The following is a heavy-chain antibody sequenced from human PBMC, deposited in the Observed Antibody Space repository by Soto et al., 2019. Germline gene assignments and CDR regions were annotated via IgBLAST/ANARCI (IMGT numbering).Heavy chain of an antibody. CDR3: AGGGVRGVITRTRDYYGMDV. J-gene: IGHJ6*02. Sequence: GASVKVSCKASGGTFSSYTISWVRQMPGKGLEWMGIIYPGDSDTRYSPSFQGQVTISADKSISTAYLQWSSLKASDTAMYYCAGGGVRGVITRTRDYYGMDVWGQGTTVTVSS. D-gene: IGHD3-10*01. CDR1: GGTFSSYT. V-gene: IGHV5-51*01. CDR2: IYPGDSDT.